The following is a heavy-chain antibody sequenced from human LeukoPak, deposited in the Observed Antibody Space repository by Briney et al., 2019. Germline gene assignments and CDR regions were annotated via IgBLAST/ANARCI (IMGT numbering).Heavy chain of an antibody. CDR2: IIPIFGTA. V-gene: IGHV1-69*13. CDR1: GGTFSSYA. J-gene: IGHJ4*02. CDR3: ARDHRPAYYDSSGYYAPIAYEFDY. Sequence: GASVKVSCKASGGTFSSYAISWVRQAPGQGLEWMGGIIPIFGTANYAQKFQGRVTITADESTSTAYMELSSLRSEDTAVYYCARDHRPAYYDSSGYYAPIAYEFDYWGQGTLVTVSS. D-gene: IGHD3-22*01.